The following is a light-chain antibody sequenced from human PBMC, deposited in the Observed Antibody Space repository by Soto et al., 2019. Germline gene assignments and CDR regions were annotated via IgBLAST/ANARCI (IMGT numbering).Light chain of an antibody. CDR2: GAS. CDR1: QRVNRNS. CDR3: QQYAGSPGFT. J-gene: IGKJ3*01. V-gene: IGKV3-20*01. Sequence: EIVLTQSPGTLSLSPGERAALSCRASQRVNRNSLAWYQQKPGQAPRLLIYGASSRATGIPDRFSGSASGTDLPLTISGLEPEDLAVYYCQQYAGSPGFTFGPGTKVHFK.